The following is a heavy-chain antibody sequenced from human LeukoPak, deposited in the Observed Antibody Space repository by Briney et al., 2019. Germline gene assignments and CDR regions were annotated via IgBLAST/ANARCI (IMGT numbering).Heavy chain of an antibody. D-gene: IGHD4-11*01. CDR3: ARDLQADLNWFDP. CDR1: VGTFSSYA. CDR2: IIPIFGTA. V-gene: IGHV1-69*13. J-gene: IGHJ5*02. Sequence: SVKVSCKASVGTFSSYAISWVRQAPGQGLEWMGGIIPIFGTANYAQKFQGRVTITADESTSTAYMELSSLRSEDTAVYYCARDLQADLNWFDPWGQGTLVTVSS.